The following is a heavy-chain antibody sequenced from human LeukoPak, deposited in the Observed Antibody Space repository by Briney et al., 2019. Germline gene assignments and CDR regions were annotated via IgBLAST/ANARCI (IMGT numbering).Heavy chain of an antibody. J-gene: IGHJ4*02. CDR3: ARDFYDSTGYYYDY. CDR2: ISASGDKT. CDR1: GFSFRDYT. D-gene: IGHD3-22*01. Sequence: GGSLRLSCAASGFSFRDYTMSWVRQAPGKGLEWISAISASGDKTYFADSVKGRFTISRANSKGTLYLQMNSLGAEDTALYYCARDFYDSTGYYYDYWGQGTLVTVSS. V-gene: IGHV3-23*01.